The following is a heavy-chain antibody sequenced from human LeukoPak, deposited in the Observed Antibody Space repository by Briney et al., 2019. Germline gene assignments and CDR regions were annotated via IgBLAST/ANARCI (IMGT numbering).Heavy chain of an antibody. CDR2: INWNSGRI. D-gene: IGHD4-23*01. Sequence: GGSLRLSCAASGFAFDDYAMHWVRQPPGKGLGWVSDINWNSGRIDYADSVKGRFTVSRDNAKNSLYLQMYSLRPEDTAFYYCAKAGSVGGKGTLYYFDSWGQGTLVTVSS. J-gene: IGHJ4*02. V-gene: IGHV3-9*01. CDR1: GFAFDDYA. CDR3: AKAGSVGGKGTLYYFDS.